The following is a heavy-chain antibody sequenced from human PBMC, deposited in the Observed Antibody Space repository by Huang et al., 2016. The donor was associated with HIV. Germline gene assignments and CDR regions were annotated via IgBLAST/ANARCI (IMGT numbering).Heavy chain of an antibody. CDR2: LIPIFGIP. Sequence: QVQLVQSGAEVKKPGSSVKVSCRASGGTFSSCGISWVRQAPGQGRGWMGGLIPIFGIPNYARKFQGRGTITADESTSTAYMELSSLRSEDTAVYYCARWEAAADNNWFDPWGQGTLVTVSS. CDR1: GGTFSSCG. J-gene: IGHJ5*02. V-gene: IGHV1-69*01. D-gene: IGHD6-13*01. CDR3: ARWEAAADNNWFDP.